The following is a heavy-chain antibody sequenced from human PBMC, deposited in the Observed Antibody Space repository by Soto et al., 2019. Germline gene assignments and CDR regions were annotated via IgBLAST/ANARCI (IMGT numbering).Heavy chain of an antibody. CDR3: AKDRTTSGWELPFDAFDI. V-gene: IGHV3-23*01. CDR1: GFTFSSYA. CDR2: ISGSGGST. D-gene: IGHD1-26*01. Sequence: GGSLRLSCAASGFTFSSYAMSWVRQAPGKGLEWVSAISGSGGSTYYADSVKGRFTISRDNSKNTLYLQMNSLRAEDTAVYYCAKDRTTSGWELPFDAFDIWGQGTMVTVS. J-gene: IGHJ3*02.